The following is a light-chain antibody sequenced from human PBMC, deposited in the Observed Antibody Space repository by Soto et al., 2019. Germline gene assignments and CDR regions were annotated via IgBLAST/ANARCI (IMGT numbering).Light chain of an antibody. CDR3: QQYNNWRSYT. CDR2: GAS. J-gene: IGKJ2*01. Sequence: EIVMTQSPATLSVSLGERATPSCRATQRISTHLAWYQQKPGQAPRLLIYGASTRATGIPDRFSGSGSGTDFTLTISSLQSEDFAVYFCQQYNNWRSYTFGQGTKLEIK. CDR1: QRISTH. V-gene: IGKV3-15*01.